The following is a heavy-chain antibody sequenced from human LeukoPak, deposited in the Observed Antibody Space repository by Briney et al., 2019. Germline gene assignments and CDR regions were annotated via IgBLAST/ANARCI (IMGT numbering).Heavy chain of an antibody. CDR3: AKGGKFTSSSLLAH. CDR2: ISDTGAHR. J-gene: IGHJ4*02. Sequence: GGSLRLSCVASGFNFDNYAMSWVRQAPGKGLDWVSSISDTGAHRYYADSVKGRFTISRDSSKNTLYLQMNSLRVEDTAIYYCAKGGKFTSSSLLAHWGQGTLVTVSS. CDR1: GFNFDNYA. V-gene: IGHV3-23*01. D-gene: IGHD6-6*01.